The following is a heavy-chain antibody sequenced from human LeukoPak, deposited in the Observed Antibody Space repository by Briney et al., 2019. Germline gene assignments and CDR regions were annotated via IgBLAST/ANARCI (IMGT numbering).Heavy chain of an antibody. D-gene: IGHD6-6*01. J-gene: IGHJ4*02. CDR2: IYYSGST. CDR1: GDSITYFY. CDR3: AGQRIAARPPFDY. V-gene: IGHV4-59*01. Sequence: SETLSLTCSVSGDSITYFYWSWIRQPPGKGLEWIGYIYYSGSTNYNPSLKSRVTISVDTSKNQFSLKLSSVTAADTAVYYCAGQRIAARPPFDYWGQGTLVTVSS.